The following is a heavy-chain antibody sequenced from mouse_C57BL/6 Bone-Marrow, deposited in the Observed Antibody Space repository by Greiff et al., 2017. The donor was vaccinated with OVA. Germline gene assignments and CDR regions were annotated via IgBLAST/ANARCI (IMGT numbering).Heavy chain of an antibody. CDR2: IYPRSGNT. Sequence: VQLQQSGAELARPGASVKLSCKASGYTFTSYGISWVKQRTGQGLEWIGEIYPRSGNTYYNEKFKGKATLTADKSSSTAYMELRSLTSEDSAVYFCARGHYDYGKLSWFADWGQGTLVTVSA. J-gene: IGHJ3*01. D-gene: IGHD2-4*01. CDR3: ARGHYDYGKLSWFAD. V-gene: IGHV1-81*01. CDR1: GYTFTSYG.